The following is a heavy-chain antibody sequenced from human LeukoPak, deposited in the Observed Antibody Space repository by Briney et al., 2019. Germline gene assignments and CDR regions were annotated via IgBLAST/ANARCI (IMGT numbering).Heavy chain of an antibody. V-gene: IGHV3-66*02. J-gene: IGHJ4*02. Sequence: PARSLRLTCTASGVTISSSDMYWIRKGPRQGLDLISIMYIGGGTYYADYLKVRFTISRENSKNMLYLQMSRLRPEDTAVYYCARGSLSNCGGDCWGYFDYWGQGTMVTVSS. CDR3: ARGSLSNCGGDCWGYFDY. CDR1: GVTISSSD. CDR2: MYIGGGT. D-gene: IGHD2-21*02.